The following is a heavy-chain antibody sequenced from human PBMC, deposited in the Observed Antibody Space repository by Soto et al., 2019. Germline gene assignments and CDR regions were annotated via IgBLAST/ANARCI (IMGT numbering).Heavy chain of an antibody. CDR2: ISADNGNT. V-gene: IGHV1-18*04. CDR1: GYTFTSYG. D-gene: IGHD6-13*01. Sequence: QVQLVQSGAEVKKPGASVKVSCKASGYTFTSYGISWVRQAPGQGLEWMGWISADNGNTNYAQKLQGRVTMTTDTSTSTAYMEQRSLRSDDTAVYYCARDSIAAAGPGGFVYYYGMDVWGQGTTVTVSS. J-gene: IGHJ6*02. CDR3: ARDSIAAAGPGGFVYYYGMDV.